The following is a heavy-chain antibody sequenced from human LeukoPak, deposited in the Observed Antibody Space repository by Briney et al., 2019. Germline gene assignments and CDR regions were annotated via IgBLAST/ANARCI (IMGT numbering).Heavy chain of an antibody. CDR1: GGTFSSYA. V-gene: IGHV1-69*01. J-gene: IGHJ4*02. D-gene: IGHD6-19*01. CDR3: ARGRGDSSGWYDDFDY. CDR2: IIPIFGTA. Sequence: GSSVKVSCKASGGTFSSYAISWVRQAPGQGLEWMGGIIPIFGTANYAQKFQGRVTITADESMSTAYMELSSLRSEDTAVYYCARGRGDSSGWYDDFDYWGQGTLVTVSS.